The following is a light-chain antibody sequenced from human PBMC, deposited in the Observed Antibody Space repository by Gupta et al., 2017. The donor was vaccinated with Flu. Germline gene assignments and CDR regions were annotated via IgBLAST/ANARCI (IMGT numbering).Light chain of an antibody. J-gene: IGLJ1*01. CDR1: RIGDKS. CDR2: DDN. V-gene: IGLV3-21*03. Sequence: GMPATITCEGTRIGDKSGHWYQRKPGQAHILVMYDDNRRASGITGRFSGSKSANSATLTISGVEEGEEADYFCHVGDSLIADVFGTGTTVTVL. CDR3: HVGDSLIADV.